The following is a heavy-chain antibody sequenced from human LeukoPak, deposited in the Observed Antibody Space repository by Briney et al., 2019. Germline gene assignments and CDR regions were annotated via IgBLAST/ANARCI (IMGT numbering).Heavy chain of an antibody. D-gene: IGHD3-10*01. CDR1: GYTFNKYA. Sequence: ASVKVSCKPSGYTFNKYAINWVRQAPGQGLEWMGWINTNTGNSSYARDFTGRFVFSLDTSVNSAFLQINNLEAEDTAFYYCTLGSYWGQGTLVTVSS. V-gene: IGHV7-4-1*02. J-gene: IGHJ4*02. CDR3: TLGSY. CDR2: INTNTGNS.